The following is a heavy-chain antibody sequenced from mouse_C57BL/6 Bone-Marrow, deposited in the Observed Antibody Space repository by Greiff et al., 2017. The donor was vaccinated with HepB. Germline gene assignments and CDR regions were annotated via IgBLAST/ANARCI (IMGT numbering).Heavy chain of an antibody. CDR1: GYTFTSYW. CDR3: ARYYGRGY. CDR2: IDPSDSYT. Sequence: QVQLQQPGAELVRPGTSVKLSCKASGYTFTSYWMHWVKQRPGQGLEWIGVIDPSDSYTNYNQKFKGKATLTVDTSSSTAYMQLSSLTSEDSAVYYCARYYGRGYWGQGTSVTVSS. J-gene: IGHJ4*01. D-gene: IGHD1-1*01. V-gene: IGHV1-59*01.